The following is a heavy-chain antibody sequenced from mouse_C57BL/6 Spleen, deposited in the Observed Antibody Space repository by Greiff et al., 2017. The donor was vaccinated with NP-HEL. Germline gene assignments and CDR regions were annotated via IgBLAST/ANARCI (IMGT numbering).Heavy chain of an antibody. CDR1: GYSITSGYY. J-gene: IGHJ4*01. CDR2: ISYDGSN. D-gene: IGHD1-1*01. CDR3: ARDPITTVVATPYAMDY. V-gene: IGHV3-6*01. Sequence: EVKLQESGPGLVKPSQSLSLTCSVTGYSITSGYYWNWIRQFPGNKLEWMGYISYDGSNNYNPSLKNRISITRDTSKNQFFLKLNSVTTEDTATYYCARDPITTVVATPYAMDYWGQGTSVTVSS.